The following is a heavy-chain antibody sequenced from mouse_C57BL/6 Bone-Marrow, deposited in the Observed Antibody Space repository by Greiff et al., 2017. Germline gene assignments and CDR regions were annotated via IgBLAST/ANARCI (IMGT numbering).Heavy chain of an antibody. V-gene: IGHV1-59*01. Sequence: VQLQQPGAELVRPGTSVKLSCKASGYTFTSYWMHWVKQRPGQGLEWIGVIDPSDSYTNYNQKFKGKATLTVDTSSSTAYMQLSRLTSEDAAVYYCARRTTVRGDYWGQGTTLTVSS. CDR3: ARRTTVRGDY. D-gene: IGHD1-1*01. CDR1: GYTFTSYW. J-gene: IGHJ2*01. CDR2: IDPSDSYT.